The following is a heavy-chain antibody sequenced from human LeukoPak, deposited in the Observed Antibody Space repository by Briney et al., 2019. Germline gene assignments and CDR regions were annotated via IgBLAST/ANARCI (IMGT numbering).Heavy chain of an antibody. D-gene: IGHD1-26*01. CDR2: INPSGGST. Sequence: GASVKVSCKASGYTFTSYDISWMRQAPGQGLEWMGIINPSGGSTSYAQKFQGRVTMTRDTSTSTVYMELSSLRSEDTAVYYCARAQARSGSYPDYWGQGTLVTVSS. J-gene: IGHJ4*02. V-gene: IGHV1-46*01. CDR1: GYTFTSYD. CDR3: ARAQARSGSYPDY.